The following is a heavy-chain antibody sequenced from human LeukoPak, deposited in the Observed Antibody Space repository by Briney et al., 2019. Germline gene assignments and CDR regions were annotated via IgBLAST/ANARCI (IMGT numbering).Heavy chain of an antibody. V-gene: IGHV3-7*01. CDR3: ARDDCSSISCYHNWFDP. CDR2: IKQDGSEK. CDR1: GFTFSSYW. Sequence: GGSLRLSCAASGFTFSSYWMSWVRQAPGKGLEWVANIKQDGSEKYYVDSVKGRFTISRDNAKNSLYLQMNSPRAEDTAVYYCARDDCSSISCYHNWFDPWGQGTLVTVSS. J-gene: IGHJ5*02. D-gene: IGHD2-2*01.